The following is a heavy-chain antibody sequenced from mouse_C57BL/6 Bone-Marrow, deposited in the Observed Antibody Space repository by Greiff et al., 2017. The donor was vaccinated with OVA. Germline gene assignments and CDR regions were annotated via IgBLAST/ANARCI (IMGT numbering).Heavy chain of an antibody. J-gene: IGHJ2*01. CDR2: IYPRSGNT. V-gene: IGHV1-81*01. D-gene: IGHD1-1*01. CDR1: GYTFTSYG. CDR3: ARCNYYGY. Sequence: VQLKESGAELARPGASVKLSCKASGYTFTSYGISWVKQRTGQGLEWIGEIYPRSGNTYYNEKFKGKATLTADKSSSTAYMELRSLTSEDSAVYFCARCNYYGYWGQGTTLTVSS.